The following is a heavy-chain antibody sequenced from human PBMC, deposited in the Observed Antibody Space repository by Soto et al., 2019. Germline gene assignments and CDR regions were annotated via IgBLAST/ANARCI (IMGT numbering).Heavy chain of an antibody. CDR3: AKDIREYGSGWPYFDN. CDR1: GFTFDDYA. CDR2: ISWNSGRI. Sequence: DVQLVESGGGLVQPGMSLRLACAGSGFTFDDYAMHWLRQGPGKGLEWVSGISWNSGRIDYADSVKGRFTISRDNAKKSLYLQMNSLRGEDTALYYCAKDIREYGSGWPYFDNWGQGTLVTVSS. J-gene: IGHJ4*02. V-gene: IGHV3-9*01. D-gene: IGHD6-19*01.